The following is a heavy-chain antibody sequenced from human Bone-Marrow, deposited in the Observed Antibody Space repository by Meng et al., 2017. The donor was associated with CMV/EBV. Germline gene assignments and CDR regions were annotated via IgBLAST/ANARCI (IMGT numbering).Heavy chain of an antibody. D-gene: IGHD2-15*01. CDR2: INPNSGGT. V-gene: IGHV1-2*02. Sequence: ASVKVSCKASGYTFTGYYMHWVRQAPGQGLEWMGWINPNSGGTNYAQKFQGRVTMTRDTSISTAYMELSRLRSDDTAVYYCARGGSDIVVVISPTRHWGQGTLVTVSS. CDR1: GYTFTGYY. CDR3: ARGGSDIVVVISPTRH. J-gene: IGHJ4*02.